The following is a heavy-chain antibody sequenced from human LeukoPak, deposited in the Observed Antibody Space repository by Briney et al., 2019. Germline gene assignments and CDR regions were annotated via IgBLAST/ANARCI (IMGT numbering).Heavy chain of an antibody. CDR1: GFTFSTYG. Sequence: GGSLRLSCAASGFTFSTYGMHWVRQAPGKGLEWVAVIWYDGSNEYYADSVKGRFSISRDDSKNTLFLEMDSLRAEDTGVYYCAREYSGSYDYWGQGTLVTVSS. J-gene: IGHJ4*02. V-gene: IGHV3-33*08. D-gene: IGHD6-19*01. CDR3: AREYSGSYDY. CDR2: IWYDGSNE.